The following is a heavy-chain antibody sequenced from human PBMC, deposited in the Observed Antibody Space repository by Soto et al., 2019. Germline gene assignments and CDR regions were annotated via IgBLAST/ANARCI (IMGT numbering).Heavy chain of an antibody. Sequence: PGGSLRLSCAASGFTVSSNYMSGVRQAPGKGLEWVSVIYSGGSTYYADSVKGRFTISRDNSKNTLYLQMNSLGAEDTAVYYCARDDGYKYDYWGQGTLVTVSS. CDR2: IYSGGST. CDR1: GFTVSSNY. V-gene: IGHV3-53*01. CDR3: ARDDGYKYDY. D-gene: IGHD5-12*01. J-gene: IGHJ4*02.